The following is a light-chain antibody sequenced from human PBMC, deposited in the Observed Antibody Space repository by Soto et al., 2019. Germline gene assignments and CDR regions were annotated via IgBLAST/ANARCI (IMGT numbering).Light chain of an antibody. V-gene: IGKV3-11*01. Sequence: EIVLTQSPATLSMSPGERATLSCRASQSVSTYLACYQQKPGQAPRLLIFDDANRASGIPSRFSGSGSGTNFTLTISRLEPEDFAVYLCQQRSHWPPLTFGGGTKVEIK. CDR3: QQRSHWPPLT. CDR2: DDA. J-gene: IGKJ4*01. CDR1: QSVSTY.